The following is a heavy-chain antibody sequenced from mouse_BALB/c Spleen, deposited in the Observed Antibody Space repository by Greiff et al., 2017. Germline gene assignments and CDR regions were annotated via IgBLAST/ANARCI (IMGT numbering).Heavy chain of an antibody. CDR1: GFTFSSYG. J-gene: IGHJ3*01. D-gene: IGHD2-1*01. CDR2: INSNGGST. Sequence: VQLKQSGGGLVQPGGSLKLSCAASGFTFSSYGMSWVRQTPDKRLELVATINSNGGSTYYPDSVKGRFTISRDNAKNTLYLQMSSLKSEDTAMYYCARDRNDWFAYWGQGTLVTVSA. CDR3: ARDRNDWFAY. V-gene: IGHV5-6-3*01.